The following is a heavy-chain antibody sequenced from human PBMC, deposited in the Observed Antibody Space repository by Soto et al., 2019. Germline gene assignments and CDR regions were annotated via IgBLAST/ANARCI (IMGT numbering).Heavy chain of an antibody. CDR3: AMDYGDRPEYFKH. Sequence: QVQLVQSGPDLKRPGASMKVSCKASGYTFTSYGISWVRQAPGQGLEWMAWISPLKGRTQYSQKAQGRVPLSTDTSSNTADMEMTTLRVDDTAVYYCAMDYGDRPEYFKHGGQGTLVTVS. V-gene: IGHV1-18*04. J-gene: IGHJ1*01. D-gene: IGHD4-17*01. CDR1: GYTFTSYG. CDR2: ISPLKGRT.